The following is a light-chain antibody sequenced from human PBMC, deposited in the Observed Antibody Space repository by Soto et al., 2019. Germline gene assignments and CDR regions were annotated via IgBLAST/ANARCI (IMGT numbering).Light chain of an antibody. J-gene: IGLJ1*01. CDR2: DVS. CDR1: SSDVGGYNY. V-gene: IGLV2-11*01. Sequence: QSALTQPRSVSGSPGQSVTISCTGTSSDVGGYNYVSWYQQHPGKVTKLMIYDVSKRPSGVPDRFSGSKSGNTASLTISGLQAEDEADYYCCSYAGSYTYVFGTGTKVTVL. CDR3: CSYAGSYTYV.